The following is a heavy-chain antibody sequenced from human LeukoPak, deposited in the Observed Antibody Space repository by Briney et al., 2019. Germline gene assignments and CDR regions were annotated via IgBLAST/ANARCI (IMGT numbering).Heavy chain of an antibody. J-gene: IGHJ3*02. D-gene: IGHD1-26*01. CDR1: GFTFSSYD. CDR3: AREGSGSYYDAFDI. V-gene: IGHV3-13*04. Sequence: PGGSLRLSCAASGFTFSSYDMHWVRQATGKGLEWVSAIGTAGDTYYPGSVKGRFTISRENAKNSLYLQMNSLRAGDTAVYYCAREGSGSYYDAFDIWGQGTMVTVSS. CDR2: IGTAGDT.